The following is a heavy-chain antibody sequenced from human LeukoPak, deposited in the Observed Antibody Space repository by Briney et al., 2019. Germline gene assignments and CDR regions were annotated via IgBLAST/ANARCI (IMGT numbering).Heavy chain of an antibody. CDR3: VRDGSSWGNFDY. V-gene: IGHV3-48*01. CDR2: LSSSGSAF. J-gene: IGHJ4*02. Sequence: GGSLRLSCAASGFSFNNYAMSWVRQAPGKGLEWIAYLSSSGSAFSYADSVKGRFTISRDNAKNSLYLQMNSLRTEDTAVYYCVRDGSSWGNFDYWGQGTLVSVSS. CDR1: GFSFNNYA. D-gene: IGHD7-27*01.